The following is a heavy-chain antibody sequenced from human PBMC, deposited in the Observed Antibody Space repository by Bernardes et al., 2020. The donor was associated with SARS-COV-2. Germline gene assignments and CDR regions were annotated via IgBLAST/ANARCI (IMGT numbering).Heavy chain of an antibody. Sequence: ASVKLFCPTLSYTFTNCGIGLLRQTPGQGLEWVGCISAYNGNTNYAQKLQGRVTMTTDTSTSTAYMELRSLRSDDTAVYYCAKDLGAYGSGSLWGQGTLVTVYS. CDR3: AKDLGAYGSGSL. J-gene: IGHJ4*02. D-gene: IGHD3-10*01. CDR2: ISAYNGNT. V-gene: IGHV1-18*01. CDR1: SYTFTNCG.